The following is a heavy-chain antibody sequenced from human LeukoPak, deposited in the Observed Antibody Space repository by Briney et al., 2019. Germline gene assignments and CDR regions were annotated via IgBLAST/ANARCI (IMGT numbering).Heavy chain of an antibody. Sequence: SETLSLTCTVSGGSISSSSDYWGWIRQPPGKGLEWIGSIYCSGSTYYNPSLKSRVTISVDTSKNQFSLKLSSVTAADTAVYYCARETRGGSGSFLYAFDIWGQGTMVTVSS. CDR1: GGSISSSSDY. CDR3: ARETRGGSGSFLYAFDI. J-gene: IGHJ3*02. CDR2: IYCSGST. V-gene: IGHV4-39*07. D-gene: IGHD3-10*01.